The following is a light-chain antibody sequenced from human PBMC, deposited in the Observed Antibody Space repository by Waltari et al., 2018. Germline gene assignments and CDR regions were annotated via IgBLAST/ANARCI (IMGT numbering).Light chain of an antibody. CDR1: ALPKQY. J-gene: IGLJ2*01. Sequence: SYELTQPPSVSVSPGQTARITCSGDALPKQYAFWYQQKPGQAPVLVTYKDTVRPSGIPDRFSGSSSGKTVTLTISGVQAEDEADYYCQSGDSTSTHVVFGGGTKLTVL. CDR3: QSGDSTSTHVV. CDR2: KDT. V-gene: IGLV3-25*03.